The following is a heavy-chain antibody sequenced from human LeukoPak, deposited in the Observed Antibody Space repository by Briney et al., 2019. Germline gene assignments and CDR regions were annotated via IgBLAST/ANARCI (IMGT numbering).Heavy chain of an antibody. V-gene: IGHV4-4*07. D-gene: IGHD6-13*01. CDR1: NDSFTNYY. J-gene: IGHJ4*02. Sequence: SETLSLTCTVSNDSFTNYYWSWIRQSAGKGLEWIGRIFGSGGANYNPSLRSRVTLSADASKNQVFLRLTSVTAADTAVYYCASLYSSSWSQWGPRLMWGQGTLVTVSS. CDR3: ASLYSSSWSQWGPRLM. CDR2: IFGSGGA.